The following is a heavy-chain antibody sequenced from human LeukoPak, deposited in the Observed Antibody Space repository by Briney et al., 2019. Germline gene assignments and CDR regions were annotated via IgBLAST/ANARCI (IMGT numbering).Heavy chain of an antibody. D-gene: IGHD2-2*01. CDR1: GFSFTSCG. V-gene: IGHV3-30*02. CDR2: IPYDGSNK. Sequence: GGSLRLSCAASGFSFTSCGMNWVRQAPGKGLEWVALIPYDGSNKYYADSVKGRFTVSRDNSKNTLYLQMNSLRPEDTALYFCAREEAYCSTTTLYHSGYTSTAADYSGHGTLVTASP. CDR3: AREEAYCSTTTLYHSGYTSTAADY. J-gene: IGHJ4*01.